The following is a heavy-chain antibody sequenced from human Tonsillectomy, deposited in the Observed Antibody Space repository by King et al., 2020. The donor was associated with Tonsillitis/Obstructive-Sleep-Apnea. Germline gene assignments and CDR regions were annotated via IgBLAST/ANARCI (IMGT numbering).Heavy chain of an antibody. V-gene: IGHV3-7*03. D-gene: IGHD4-17*01. CDR3: ARFTGTTVIPSDGMDV. Sequence: VQLVESGGGLVQPGGSLRLSCAASGFTFSSYWMSWVRQAPGKGLEWVANIKQDGSEKYYVDSVKGRFTISRDNAKNSLYLQMNSLRAEDTAVYYCARFTGTTVIPSDGMDVWGQGTTVTVSS. CDR1: GFTFSSYW. CDR2: IKQDGSEK. J-gene: IGHJ6*02.